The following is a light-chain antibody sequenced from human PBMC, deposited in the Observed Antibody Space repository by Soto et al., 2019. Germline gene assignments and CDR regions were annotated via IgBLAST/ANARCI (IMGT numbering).Light chain of an antibody. Sequence: QSVLTQPASVSGPPGQSITISRTGTSSDVGAYNYVSWYQHHPGKAPRLVIYDVTNRPSGISDRFSGSRSGNTASLTISGLLAEDEADYYCTSYTSTSTDVFGSGTKVTVL. V-gene: IGLV2-14*01. J-gene: IGLJ1*01. CDR3: TSYTSTSTDV. CDR1: SSDVGAYNY. CDR2: DVT.